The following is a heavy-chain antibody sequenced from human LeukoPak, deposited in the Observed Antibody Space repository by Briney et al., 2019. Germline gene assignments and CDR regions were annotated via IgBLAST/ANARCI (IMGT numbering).Heavy chain of an antibody. J-gene: IGHJ4*02. CDR2: VDHSFGTT. Sequence: GGSLRLSCAAPGFTFSSYAMSWVRLAPGKGLEWVSTVDHSFGTTHYADSVEGRFTISRDDSENTVSLQMNSLRVEDTALYYCGPHPAGNFPGFNYWGQGTRVTVSA. V-gene: IGHV3-23*01. D-gene: IGHD2-2*01. CDR1: GFTFSSYA. CDR3: GPHPAGNFPGFNY.